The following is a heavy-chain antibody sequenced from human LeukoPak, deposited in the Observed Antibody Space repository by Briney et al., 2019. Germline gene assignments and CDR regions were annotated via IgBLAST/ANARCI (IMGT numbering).Heavy chain of an antibody. CDR2: IRYDGSNK. J-gene: IGHJ4*02. Sequence: PGGSLRLSCAASGFTFSSYGMHWVRQAPGKGLEWVAFIRYDGSNKYYADSVKGRFTISRDNSKNTLYLQMNSLRAEDTAVYYCAKDNYDFWSGTPDFDYWGQGTLVTVSS. V-gene: IGHV3-30*02. D-gene: IGHD3-3*01. CDR3: AKDNYDFWSGTPDFDY. CDR1: GFTFSSYG.